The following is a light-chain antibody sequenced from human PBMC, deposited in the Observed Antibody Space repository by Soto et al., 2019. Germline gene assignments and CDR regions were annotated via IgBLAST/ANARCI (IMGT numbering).Light chain of an antibody. J-gene: IGLJ1*01. V-gene: IGLV1-40*01. CDR3: QSYDSSLSDHV. CDR1: SSNIGAGFN. Sequence: QSVLTQPPSVSGAPGQRVTISCTGSSSNIGAGFNVHWYQQLPETAPKLLIFNNNNRPSGVPDRFSGSNSGTSASLAITGLQAGDEADYYCQSYDSSLSDHVFGNGTKVTVL. CDR2: NNN.